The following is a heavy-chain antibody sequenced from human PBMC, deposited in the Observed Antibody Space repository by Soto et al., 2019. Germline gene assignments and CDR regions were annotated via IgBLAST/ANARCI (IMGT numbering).Heavy chain of an antibody. CDR2: IYYSGNT. CDR3: AGGPPSPLIVRTSRGPWFDP. CDR1: GGSISGSTSY. V-gene: IGHV4-39*01. D-gene: IGHD1-26*01. Sequence: SETLSLTCTVSGGSISGSTSYWGWIRQPPGKGLEWIGNIYYSGNTYYHPSLKSRLTISVNASKNQFSLRLSSVTAADTAVYFRAGGPPSPLIVRTSRGPWFDPWGQGTPVTVSS. J-gene: IGHJ5*02.